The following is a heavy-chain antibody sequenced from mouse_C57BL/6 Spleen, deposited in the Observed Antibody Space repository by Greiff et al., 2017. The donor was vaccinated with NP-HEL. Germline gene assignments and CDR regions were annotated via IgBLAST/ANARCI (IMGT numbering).Heavy chain of an antibody. D-gene: IGHD1-1*01. Sequence: QVQLQQSGAELVKPGASVKISCKASGYAFSSYWMNWVKQRPGKGLEWIGQIYPGDGDTNYNGKFKGKATLTADKSSSTAYMQLSSLTSEDSAVYYGARSPLLLRDFDVWGTGTTVTVAS. CDR3: ARSPLLLRDFDV. J-gene: IGHJ1*03. CDR1: GYAFSSYW. V-gene: IGHV1-80*01. CDR2: IYPGDGDT.